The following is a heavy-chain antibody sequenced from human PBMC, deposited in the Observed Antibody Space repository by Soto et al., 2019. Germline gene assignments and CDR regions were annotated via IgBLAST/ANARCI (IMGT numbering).Heavy chain of an antibody. CDR3: ARTSPVAGGFDY. CDR2: IYYTT. J-gene: IGHJ4*02. V-gene: IGHV4-59*01. Sequence: SETLCLTCTVSGGSISNYYWSWIRQAPGKRLEWIGYIYYTTNYNPSLKSRVTISADTSKNQISLKLTSVTAADTAVYYCARTSPVAGGFDYWGQGTLVTVSS. CDR1: GGSISNYY. D-gene: IGHD6-19*01.